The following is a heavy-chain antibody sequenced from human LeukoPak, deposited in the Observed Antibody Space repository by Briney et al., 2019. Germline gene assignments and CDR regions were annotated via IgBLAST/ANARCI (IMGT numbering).Heavy chain of an antibody. D-gene: IGHD5-12*01. V-gene: IGHV3-23*01. CDR2: ITASGATT. J-gene: IGHJ5*02. CDR3: AREDSGYELGGGGTWFDP. CDR1: GFTFSAHH. Sequence: GGSLRLSCATSGFTFSAHHMNWVRQPPGKGLEWVSGITASGATTYYADSVKGRFTISRDSSQSTLYLQMNSLRAEDTAVYYCAREDSGYELGGGGTWFDPWGQGTLVTVSS.